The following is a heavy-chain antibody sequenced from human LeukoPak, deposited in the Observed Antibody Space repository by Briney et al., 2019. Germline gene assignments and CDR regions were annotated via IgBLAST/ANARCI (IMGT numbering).Heavy chain of an antibody. V-gene: IGHV1-69*04. Sequence: SVKVSCKASGDTFSSYAISWVRQAPGQGLEWMGRIIPIFGIANYAQKFQGRVTITADKSTSTAYMELSSLRSEDTAVYYCASWDNWNYGTWGQGTLVTVSS. CDR2: IIPIFGIA. CDR3: ASWDNWNYGT. D-gene: IGHD1-7*01. CDR1: GDTFSSYA. J-gene: IGHJ5*02.